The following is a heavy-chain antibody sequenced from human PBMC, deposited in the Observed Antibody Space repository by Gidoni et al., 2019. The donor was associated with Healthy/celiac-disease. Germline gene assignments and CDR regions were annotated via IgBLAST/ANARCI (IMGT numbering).Heavy chain of an antibody. Sequence: PGLVKPSQTLSLTCTVSGGSISSGSYYWSWIRQPAGKGLEGIGRIYTSGSTNYNPSLKSRVTRSVDTYKNQFSLKRSSVTAADTDVYDCARDGKIAVDGDGFDTWGQGTLVTVSS. V-gene: IGHV4-61*02. CDR1: GGSISSGSYY. CDR3: ARDGKIAVDGDGFDT. CDR2: IYTSGST. J-gene: IGHJ5*02. D-gene: IGHD6-19*01.